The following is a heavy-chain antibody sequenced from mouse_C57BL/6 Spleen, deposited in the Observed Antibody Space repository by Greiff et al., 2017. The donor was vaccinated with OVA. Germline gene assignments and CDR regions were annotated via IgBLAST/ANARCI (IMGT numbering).Heavy chain of an antibody. CDR2: INPSSGYT. J-gene: IGHJ4*01. D-gene: IGHD1-1*02. CDR3: ARRDYGLYAMDY. Sequence: VQLQQSGAELARPGASVKMSCKASGYTFTSYTMHWVKQRPGQGLEWIGYINPSSGYTKYNQKFKDKATLTADKSSSTAYMQLSSLTSEDSAVYYCARRDYGLYAMDYWGQGTSVTVSS. CDR1: GYTFTSYT. V-gene: IGHV1-4*01.